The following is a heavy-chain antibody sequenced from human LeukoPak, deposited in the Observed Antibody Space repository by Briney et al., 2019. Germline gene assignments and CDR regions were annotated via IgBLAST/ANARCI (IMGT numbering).Heavy chain of an antibody. V-gene: IGHV4-59*11. CDR3: ARVEDSGYDYRGRFDP. CDR2: IYYTGST. CDR1: GGSISTHY. J-gene: IGHJ5*02. D-gene: IGHD5-12*01. Sequence: SETLSLTCTVSGGSISTHYWSWIRQPPGKGLEWIGYIYYTGSTNYNPSLKSRVTISVDTSKNQFSLKLSSVTAADTAVYYCARVEDSGYDYRGRFDPWGQGTLVTVSS.